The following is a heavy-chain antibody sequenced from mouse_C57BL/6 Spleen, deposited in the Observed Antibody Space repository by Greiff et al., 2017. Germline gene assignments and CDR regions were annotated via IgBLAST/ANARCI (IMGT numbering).Heavy chain of an antibody. Sequence: EVQLQQSGAELVRPGASVKLSCTASGFNIKDYYMHWVKQRPEQGLEWIGRLDPEDGDTEYAPKFQGKATMTADTSSNTAYLQLSSLTSEDTAVYYCTLTGTGFAYWGQGTLVTVSA. V-gene: IGHV14-1*01. CDR2: LDPEDGDT. CDR3: TLTGTGFAY. J-gene: IGHJ3*01. D-gene: IGHD4-1*01. CDR1: GFNIKDYY.